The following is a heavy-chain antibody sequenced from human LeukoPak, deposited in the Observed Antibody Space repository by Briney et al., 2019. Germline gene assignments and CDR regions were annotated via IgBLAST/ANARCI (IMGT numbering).Heavy chain of an antibody. CDR2: IKPSGGST. Sequence: GASVKVSCKASGYTFTSYYMHWVRQAPGQGLEWRGVIKPSGGSTSYAQKFQGRGTITSDTSTSTVYLELSSLRFEDAAVYYWARVYNSGWPLDYWGQGTLVTVSS. CDR1: GYTFTSYY. CDR3: ARVYNSGWPLDY. J-gene: IGHJ4*02. V-gene: IGHV1-46*01. D-gene: IGHD6-19*01.